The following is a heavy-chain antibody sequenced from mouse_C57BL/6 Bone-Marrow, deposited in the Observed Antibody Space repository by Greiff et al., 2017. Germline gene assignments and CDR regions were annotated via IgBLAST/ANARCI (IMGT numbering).Heavy chain of an antibody. CDR3: TTEGWYFAV. CDR1: GFNIKDDY. J-gene: IGHJ1*03. V-gene: IGHV14-4*01. CDR2: IDPENGDT. Sequence: EVQLQQSGAELVRPGASVKLSCTASGFNIKDDYMHWVKQRPEQGLEWIGWIDPENGDTEHASKFQGKATITADTSSNTAYLQLSSLTSEDTAVYYGTTEGWYFAVWGTGPTVTVST.